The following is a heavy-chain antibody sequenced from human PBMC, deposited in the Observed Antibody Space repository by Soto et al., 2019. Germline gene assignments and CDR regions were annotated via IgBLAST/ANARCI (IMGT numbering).Heavy chain of an antibody. J-gene: IGHJ4*02. CDR1: GGTFSSYA. CDR2: IIPIFGTA. D-gene: IGHD6-13*01. CDR3: SILSSSWPPY. Sequence: GASVKVSSKASGGTFSSYAISWVRQAPGQGLEWMGGIIPIFGTANYAQKFQGRVTITADESTSTAYMELSSLRSDHTAVYYCSILSSSWPPYWGQGTLVTVSS. V-gene: IGHV1-69*13.